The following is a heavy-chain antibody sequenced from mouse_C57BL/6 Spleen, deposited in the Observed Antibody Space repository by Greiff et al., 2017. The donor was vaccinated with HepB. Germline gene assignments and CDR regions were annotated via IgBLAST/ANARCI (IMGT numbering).Heavy chain of an antibody. CDR1: GYTFTDYY. J-gene: IGHJ4*01. CDR3: ARRTGYYAMDY. Sequence: VQLQQSGPELVKPGASVMISCKASGYTFTDYYMNWVKQSHGKSLEWIGDINPNNGGTSYNQKFKGKATLTVDKSSSTAYMELRSLTSEDSAVYYCARRTGYYAMDYWGQGTSVTVSS. D-gene: IGHD4-1*01. CDR2: INPNNGGT. V-gene: IGHV1-26*01.